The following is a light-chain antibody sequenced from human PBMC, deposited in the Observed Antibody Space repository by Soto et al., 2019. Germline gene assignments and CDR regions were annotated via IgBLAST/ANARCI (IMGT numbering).Light chain of an antibody. CDR1: QSVSSN. V-gene: IGKV3-15*01. CDR3: QHYNNWPYT. CDR2: GVY. J-gene: IGKJ2*01. Sequence: EIVMTQSPATLSVSPGERATLSCRAGQSVSSNLAWYQQKPGQAPRLLIYGVYTRATGIPARFSGSGSGTEFTLSISSMQSEDFAVYYCQHYNNWPYTFGQGTKVDIK.